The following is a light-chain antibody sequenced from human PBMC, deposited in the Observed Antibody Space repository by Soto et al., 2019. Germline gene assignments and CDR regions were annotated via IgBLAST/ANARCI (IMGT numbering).Light chain of an antibody. Sequence: EIVLTQSPGTLSLSPGERATLSCRARQTVTSNYLAWYQRKPGQAPRLLIYGASSRATDIPDRFSGSGSGTDFTLTITRLEPEDFAVYFCQQYAGSPSTFGQGTKVEIK. J-gene: IGKJ1*01. CDR2: GAS. V-gene: IGKV3-20*01. CDR3: QQYAGSPST. CDR1: QTVTSNY.